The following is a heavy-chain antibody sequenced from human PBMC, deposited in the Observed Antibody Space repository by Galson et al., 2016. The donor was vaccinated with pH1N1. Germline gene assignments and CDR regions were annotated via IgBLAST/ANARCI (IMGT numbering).Heavy chain of an antibody. V-gene: IGHV3-30*03. D-gene: IGHD4-17*01. Sequence: SLRLSCAASGFTFSSYGMHWVRQAPGKGLEWVAVISYDGSKKYYADSVKGRFTIPRDKSKNTLYLQMKSLRAEDPGVYDCASPLHYDYGDYEGLDYYYGTDVWGQGTTGTVSS. CDR1: GFTFSSYG. CDR3: ASPLHYDYGDYEGLDYYYGTDV. J-gene: IGHJ6*02. CDR2: ISYDGSKK.